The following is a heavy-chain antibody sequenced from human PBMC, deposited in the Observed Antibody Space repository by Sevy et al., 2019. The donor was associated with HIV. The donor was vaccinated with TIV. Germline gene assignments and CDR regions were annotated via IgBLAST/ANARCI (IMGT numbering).Heavy chain of an antibody. V-gene: IGHV4-30-2*01. CDR1: GVSISSGAYS. CDR3: ARDGGTMTTPGSFDI. J-gene: IGHJ3*02. D-gene: IGHD4-17*01. Sequence: SETLSLTCAVSGVSISSGAYSWNWIRQPPGKGLEWIGYIYHTGNTYYYPSLKSRITISLDRSKNQFSLRLSSVTAADTAVYFCARDGGTMTTPGSFDIWGQGPMVTVSS. CDR2: IYHTGNT.